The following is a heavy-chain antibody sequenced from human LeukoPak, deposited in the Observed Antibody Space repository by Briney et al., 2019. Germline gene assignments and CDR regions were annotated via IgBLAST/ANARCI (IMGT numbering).Heavy chain of an antibody. CDR3: AKSAYYNSSGFYREYYFDY. V-gene: IGHV3-23*01. D-gene: IGHD3-22*01. J-gene: IGHJ4*02. Sequence: PGGSLRLSCAASRFTFSNYAMSWVRQASGKGLEWVSTISGSGGSTYYADSVKGRFTISRDNSKNTLHLQMNSLRAEDTAVYYCAKSAYYNSSGFYREYYFDYWGQGTLVTVSS. CDR1: RFTFSNYA. CDR2: ISGSGGST.